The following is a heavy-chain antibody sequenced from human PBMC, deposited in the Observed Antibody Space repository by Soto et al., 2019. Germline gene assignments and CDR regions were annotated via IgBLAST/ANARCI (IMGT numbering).Heavy chain of an antibody. D-gene: IGHD3-3*02. CDR2: IFYLGSS. J-gene: IGHJ5*02. Sequence: SETLSLTCTVSGDSIISSDFYWGWVRQPPGKGLEWIGSIFYLGSSYYNKSLKSRVTMSVDTSKNQFSLRLRSVTAADTALYFCARHSLALRKNNWFDPWGQGIMVT. CDR1: GDSIISSDFY. CDR3: ARHSLALRKNNWFDP. V-gene: IGHV4-39*01.